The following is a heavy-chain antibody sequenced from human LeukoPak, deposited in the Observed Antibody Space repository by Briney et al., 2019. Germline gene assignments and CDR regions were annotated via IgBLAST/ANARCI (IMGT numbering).Heavy chain of an antibody. CDR2: ISYDGSNK. Sequence: PGRSLRLSCAASGFTFSSYAMHWVRQAPGKGLEWVAVISYDGSNKYYADSVKGRFTISRDNSKNTLYLQMNSLRAEDTAVYYCARSTLTHGRLDPWGQGTLVTVSS. V-gene: IGHV3-30-3*01. J-gene: IGHJ5*02. D-gene: IGHD1-26*01. CDR1: GFTFSSYA. CDR3: ARSTLTHGRLDP.